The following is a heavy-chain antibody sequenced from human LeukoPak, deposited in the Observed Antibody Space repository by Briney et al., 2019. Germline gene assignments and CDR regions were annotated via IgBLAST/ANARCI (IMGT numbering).Heavy chain of an antibody. J-gene: IGHJ4*02. D-gene: IGHD4-17*01. V-gene: IGHV4-31*03. CDR3: ASSGDQSNVDY. CDR1: GGSISSGGYY. Sequence: SETLSLTCTVSGGSISSGGYYWSWIRQHPGKGLEWIGYIYCSGSTYYNPSLKSRVTISVDTSKNQFSLKLSSVTAADTAVYYCASSGDQSNVDYWGQGTLVTVSS. CDR2: IYCSGST.